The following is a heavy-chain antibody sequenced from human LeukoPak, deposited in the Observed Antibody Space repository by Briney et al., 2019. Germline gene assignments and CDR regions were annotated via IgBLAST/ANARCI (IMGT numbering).Heavy chain of an antibody. V-gene: IGHV3-33*01. CDR3: ARLWGSVSGYFDY. CDR2: IWCGGGDK. J-gene: IGHJ4*02. D-gene: IGHD2-21*01. CDR1: GYTFSSYG. Sequence: GGSLRLSCAVSGYTFSSYGMHWVRQAPGKGLEWVAAIWCGGGDKHYADSVKGRFTISRDNSKNMLYLQMDSLRAEDTALYYCARLWGSVSGYFDYRGQGTMVTDCS.